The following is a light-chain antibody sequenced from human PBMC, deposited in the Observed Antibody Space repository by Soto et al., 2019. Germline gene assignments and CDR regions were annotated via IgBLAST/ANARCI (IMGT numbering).Light chain of an antibody. CDR3: QSYDSSLTVV. Sequence: QSVLTQPPSVSGAPGQRVTISCTGSSSNIGAGYDVHWYRQVPGTAPKLLIYGNINRPSGVPDRFSGSKSGTSASLAITGLQAEDEADYYCQSYDSSLTVVFGGGTKLTVL. CDR1: SSNIGAGYD. CDR2: GNI. V-gene: IGLV1-40*01. J-gene: IGLJ2*01.